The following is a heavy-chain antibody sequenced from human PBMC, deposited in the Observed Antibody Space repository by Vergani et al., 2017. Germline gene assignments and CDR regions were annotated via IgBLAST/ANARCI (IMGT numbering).Heavy chain of an antibody. J-gene: IGHJ4*02. V-gene: IGHV1-69*12. CDR2: IIPIFGTA. CDR1: GGTFSSYA. CDR3: AREYYDSSGYYDRTPLLRLSY. Sequence: QVQLVQSGAEVKKPGSSVKVSCKASGGTFSSYAISWVRQAPGQGLEWMGGIIPIFGTANYAQKFQGRVTITADESTSTAYMELSSLRSEDTAVYYCAREYYDSSGYYDRTPLLRLSYWGQGTLVTVSS. D-gene: IGHD3-22*01.